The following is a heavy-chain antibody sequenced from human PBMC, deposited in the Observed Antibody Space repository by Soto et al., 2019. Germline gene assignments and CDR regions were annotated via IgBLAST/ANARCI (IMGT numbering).Heavy chain of an antibody. Sequence: QVQLQQWGAGLLKPSETLSLTCAVYGGSFSGYYWSWIRQPPGKGLEWIGEINHSGSTNYNPSLKSRVTISVDTSKNQFSLKLSSVTAADTAVYYCARAGLHYDFWSGYSYYFDYWGQGTLVTVSS. CDR3: ARAGLHYDFWSGYSYYFDY. CDR2: INHSGST. J-gene: IGHJ4*02. CDR1: GGSFSGYY. V-gene: IGHV4-34*01. D-gene: IGHD3-3*01.